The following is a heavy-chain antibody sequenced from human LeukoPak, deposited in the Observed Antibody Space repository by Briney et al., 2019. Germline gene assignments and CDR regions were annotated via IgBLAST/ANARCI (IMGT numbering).Heavy chain of an antibody. V-gene: IGHV4-59*01. J-gene: IGHJ4*02. CDR1: GGSISSYY. D-gene: IGHD3-22*01. CDR3: ARGGGVTYYDSTGYLWYFDY. Sequence: PSETLSLTCTVSGGSISSYYWSWIRQPPGKGLEWVGYIYYSGSTKFNPSLKSRVTISVDTSKNQFSLKLSSVTAADTAVYYCARGGGVTYYDSTGYLWYFDYWGQGTLVTVSS. CDR2: IYYSGST.